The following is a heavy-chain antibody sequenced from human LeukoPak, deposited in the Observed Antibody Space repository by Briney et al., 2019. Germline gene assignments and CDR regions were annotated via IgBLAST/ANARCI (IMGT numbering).Heavy chain of an antibody. V-gene: IGHV4-61*09. CDR2: IYSSGTT. CDR1: GGSISSGSHY. D-gene: IGHD2/OR15-2a*01. Sequence: SETLSLTCTVSGGSISSGSHYWTWIRQPAGKGLEWVGHIYSSGTTNYNPSLVGRTTISIDSSKNLLSLNLTSVTAADTAVYFWGRNTVRSLRGGHYPNRDVWGKGTRVTASS. J-gene: IGHJ6*03. CDR3: GRNTVRSLRGGHYPNRDV.